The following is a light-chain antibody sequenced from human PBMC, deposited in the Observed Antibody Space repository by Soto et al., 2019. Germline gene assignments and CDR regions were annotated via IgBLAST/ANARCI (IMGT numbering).Light chain of an antibody. Sequence: QLVLTQPASVSGSPGQSITISCTGTSSDVGSYYYVSWYQHHPGKAPKVVISEVSNRPSGVSNRFSGSKFGNTASLTISGLQAEDEADYYCCSYTSSDSVVFGGGTKLTVL. J-gene: IGLJ2*01. CDR1: SSDVGSYYY. CDR2: EVS. CDR3: CSYTSSDSVV. V-gene: IGLV2-14*01.